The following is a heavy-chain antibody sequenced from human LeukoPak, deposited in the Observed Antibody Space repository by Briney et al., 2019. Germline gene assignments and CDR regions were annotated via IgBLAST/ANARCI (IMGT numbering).Heavy chain of an antibody. CDR3: ARGPNYDILTGWRKTHNAFDI. CDR2: IHSDGSTT. Sequence: GGSLRLSCAASGFTFSNYWMHWVRQVPGKGLVWVSRIHSDGSTTAYADPVQGRFTISRDNSKNTLYLQMHSLRAEDTAVYYCARGPNYDILTGWRKTHNAFDIWGQGTMVTVSS. J-gene: IGHJ3*02. D-gene: IGHD3-9*01. CDR1: GFTFSNYW. V-gene: IGHV3-74*01.